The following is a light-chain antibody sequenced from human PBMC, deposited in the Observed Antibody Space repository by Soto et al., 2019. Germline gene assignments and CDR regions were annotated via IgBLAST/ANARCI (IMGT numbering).Light chain of an antibody. CDR1: SSDVGSYNY. CDR3: SSYTTSSTYV. V-gene: IGLV2-14*01. Sequence: HSALTQPASVSGSPGQSITISCTGTSSDVGSYNYVSGYQQHPGKAPKVMIYDVSNRPSGVSYRFSGSKSGNTASLTISGLQAEDEADYYCSSYTTSSTYVFGTGTKVTVL. CDR2: DVS. J-gene: IGLJ1*01.